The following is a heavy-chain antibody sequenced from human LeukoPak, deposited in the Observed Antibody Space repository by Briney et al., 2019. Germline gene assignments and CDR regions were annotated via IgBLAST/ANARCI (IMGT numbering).Heavy chain of an antibody. CDR3: AREGRGYSYGLWGY. D-gene: IGHD5-18*01. CDR1: GYTFTGYY. Sequence: ASVKVSCKASGYTFTGYYMHWVRQAPGQGLEWMGWINTNSGGTNYAQKFQGRVTMTRDTSISTAYMELSRLRSDDTAVYYCAREGRGYSYGLWGYWGQGTLVTVSS. J-gene: IGHJ4*02. CDR2: INTNSGGT. V-gene: IGHV1-2*02.